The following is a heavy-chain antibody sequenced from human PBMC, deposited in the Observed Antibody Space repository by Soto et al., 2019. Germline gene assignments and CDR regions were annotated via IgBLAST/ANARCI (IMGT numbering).Heavy chain of an antibody. D-gene: IGHD1-26*01. CDR3: ARVVLGGGSHHFDY. CDR2: IYYSGST. CDR1: GGSVSSGGYY. Sequence: SETLSLTCTVSGGSVSSGGYYWSWIRQPPGKGLEWIGYIYYSGSTNYNPSLRSRVTISVDTSKNQFSLKLSSVTAADTAVYYCARVVLGGGSHHFDYWGQGTLVTVSS. J-gene: IGHJ4*02. V-gene: IGHV4-61*08.